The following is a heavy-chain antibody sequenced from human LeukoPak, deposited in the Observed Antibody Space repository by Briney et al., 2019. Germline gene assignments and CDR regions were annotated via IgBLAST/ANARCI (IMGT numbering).Heavy chain of an antibody. CDR3: AKTTTGYSSGRYPGWPVDY. CDR1: GGSISSYY. Sequence: PSETLSLTCTVSGGSISSYYWSWIRQPPGKGLEWVSAISGSGGGTYYADSVKGRFTISRDNSKNMVYLQMNSLSTKDTAVYYCAKTTTGYSSGRYPGWPVDYWGQGTLVTVSS. J-gene: IGHJ4*02. V-gene: IGHV3-23*01. D-gene: IGHD6-19*01. CDR2: ISGSGGGT.